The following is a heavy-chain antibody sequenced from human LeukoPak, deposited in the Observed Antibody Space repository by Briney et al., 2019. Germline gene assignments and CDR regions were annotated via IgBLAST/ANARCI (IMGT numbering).Heavy chain of an antibody. Sequence: PGGSLRLSCAASGFTVSSNYMSWVRQAPGKGLEWVSVIYSGGGTYYADSVKGRFTISRDNSKNTLYLQMNSLRADDTAVYYCAKEWGRGAAAGSDYWGQGTLVTVSS. V-gene: IGHV3-53*01. D-gene: IGHD6-13*01. CDR2: IYSGGGT. J-gene: IGHJ4*02. CDR1: GFTVSSNY. CDR3: AKEWGRGAAAGSDY.